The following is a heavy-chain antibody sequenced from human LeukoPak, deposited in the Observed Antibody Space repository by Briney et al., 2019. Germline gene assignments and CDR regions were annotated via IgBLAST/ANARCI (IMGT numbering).Heavy chain of an antibody. CDR2: IIPIFGTA. Sequence: SVKDSCKASGGTFRCYAISWVRQAPGQGLEWMGGIIPIFGTANYAQKFQGRVTITTDESTSTAYMELSSLRSEDTAVYYCARGYYYDSSGSMGYFDYWGQGTLVTVSS. V-gene: IGHV1-69*05. J-gene: IGHJ4*02. CDR1: GGTFRCYA. CDR3: ARGYYYDSSGSMGYFDY. D-gene: IGHD3-22*01.